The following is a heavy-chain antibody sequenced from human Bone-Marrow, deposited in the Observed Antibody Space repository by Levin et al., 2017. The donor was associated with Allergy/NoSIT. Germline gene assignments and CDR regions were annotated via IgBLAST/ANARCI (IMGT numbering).Heavy chain of an antibody. CDR2: ISGSGDTT. CDR1: GFPFSDYY. D-gene: IGHD1-26*01. V-gene: IGHV3-11*01. J-gene: IGHJ4*02. CDR3: ARDADSGTYYLD. Sequence: GGSLRLSCATSGFPFSDYYISWLRQVPGKGLEWISYISGSGDTTYYADSVRGRFTISRDYGNNSVSLHMDSLIAEDTALYYCARDADSGTYYLDWGQGTLVTVSS.